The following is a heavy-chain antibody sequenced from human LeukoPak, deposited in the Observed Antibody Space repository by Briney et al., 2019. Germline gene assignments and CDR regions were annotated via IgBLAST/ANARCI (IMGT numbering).Heavy chain of an antibody. CDR3: AGGGFETFGY. Sequence: PGGSLRLSCAASGFTFSTYGMHWVRQAPGKGLEWVAFIPYDGSNEYYADSVKGRFTISRDNSKNTLYLQMNSLRAEDTAVYYCAGGGFETFGYWGQGTLVTVSS. J-gene: IGHJ4*02. D-gene: IGHD3-16*01. CDR1: GFTFSTYG. CDR2: IPYDGSNE. V-gene: IGHV3-30*02.